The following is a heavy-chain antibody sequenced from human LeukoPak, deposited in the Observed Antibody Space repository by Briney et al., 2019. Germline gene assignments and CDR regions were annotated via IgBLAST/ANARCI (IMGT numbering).Heavy chain of an antibody. D-gene: IGHD1-26*01. V-gene: IGHV3-48*03. CDR2: ISSSGSTK. J-gene: IGHJ4*02. Sequence: PGGSLRLSCAASRFTFSSFEMNWVRQAPGKGLEWLSYISSSGSTKYYADSVKGRFTVSRDNANNSLYLQMSSLRAEDTAVYYCARDKIVGPTTLDYWGQGTLVTVSS. CDR1: RFTFSSFE. CDR3: ARDKIVGPTTLDY.